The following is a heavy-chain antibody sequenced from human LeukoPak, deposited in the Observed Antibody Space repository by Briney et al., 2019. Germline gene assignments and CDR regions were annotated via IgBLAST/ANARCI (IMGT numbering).Heavy chain of an antibody. CDR2: IVVGSGNT. D-gene: IGHD3-22*01. V-gene: IGHV1-58*01. Sequence: GTSVKVSCKASGFTFTSSAVQWVRQARGQRLEWIGWIVVGSGNTNYAQKFQERVTITRDMSKSTAYMELSSLRSEDTAVYYCAAGDYYDSSAIKDYYYMDVWGKGTTVTVSS. J-gene: IGHJ6*03. CDR1: GFTFTSSA. CDR3: AAGDYYDSSAIKDYYYMDV.